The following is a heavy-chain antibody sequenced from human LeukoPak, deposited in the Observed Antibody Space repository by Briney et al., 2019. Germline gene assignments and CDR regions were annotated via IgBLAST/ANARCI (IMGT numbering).Heavy chain of an antibody. CDR1: GYTFTSYY. D-gene: IGHD3-3*01. V-gene: IGHV1-46*01. J-gene: IGHJ4*02. CDR2: INPSGGST. Sequence: ASVKVSCTASGYTFTSYYMHWVRQAPGQGLEWMGIINPSGGSTSYAQKFQGRVTMTRDTSTSTVYMELSSLRSEDTAVYYCARASRYYDFWSGYSPFDYWGQGTLVTVSS. CDR3: ARASRYYDFWSGYSPFDY.